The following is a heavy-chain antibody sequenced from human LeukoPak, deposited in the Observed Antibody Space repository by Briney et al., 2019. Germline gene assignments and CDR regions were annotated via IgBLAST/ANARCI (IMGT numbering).Heavy chain of an antibody. D-gene: IGHD5-12*01. CDR3: ARMVVATTGFDY. Sequence: PSETLSLTCAVYGGSFRGYYWSWIRQHPGKGLEWIGYIYYSGSTYYNPSLKSRVTISVDTSKNQFSLKLSSVTAADTAVYYCARMVVATTGFDYWGQGTLVTVSS. CDR2: IYYSGST. J-gene: IGHJ4*02. CDR1: GGSFRGYY. V-gene: IGHV4-31*11.